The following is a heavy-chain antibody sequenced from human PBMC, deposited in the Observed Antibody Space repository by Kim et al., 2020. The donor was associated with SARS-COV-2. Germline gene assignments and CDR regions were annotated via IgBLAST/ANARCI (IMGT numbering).Heavy chain of an antibody. CDR2: IYHSGST. CDR3: AGGYYGSGSYTGTFDY. J-gene: IGHJ4*02. CDR1: GGSISSSNW. Sequence: SETLSLTCAVSGGSISSSNWWSWVRQPPGKGLEWIGEIYHSGSTNYNPSLKSRVTISVDKSKNQFSLKLSSVTAADTAVYYCAGGYYGSGSYTGTFDYWGQGTLVTVSS. V-gene: IGHV4-4*02. D-gene: IGHD3-10*01.